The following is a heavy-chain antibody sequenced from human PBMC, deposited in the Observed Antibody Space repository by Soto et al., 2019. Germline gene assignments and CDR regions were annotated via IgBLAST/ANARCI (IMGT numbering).Heavy chain of an antibody. Sequence: ASVKVSCKASGYTFTGYYMHWVRQAPGQGLEWMGWINPNSGGTNYAQKFQGRVTMTRDTSISTAYMELSRLRSDDTAVYYCATTLAAAGNWFDPWGQGTLVTVSS. CDR2: INPNSGGT. V-gene: IGHV1-2*02. J-gene: IGHJ5*02. CDR3: ATTLAAAGNWFDP. CDR1: GYTFTGYY. D-gene: IGHD6-13*01.